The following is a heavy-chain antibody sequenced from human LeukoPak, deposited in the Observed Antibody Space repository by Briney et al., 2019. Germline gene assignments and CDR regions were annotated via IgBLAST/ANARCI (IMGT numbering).Heavy chain of an antibody. CDR3: AKGAAAGAQYFDY. Sequence: AGGSLRLSCAASGFTFSRYWMSWVRQAPGKGLEWVANIKQDGSEKDYVDSVKGRFTISRDNAKNSLYLQMNSLRAEDTAVYYCAKGAAAGAQYFDYWGQGTLVTVSS. D-gene: IGHD6-13*01. CDR2: IKQDGSEK. CDR1: GFTFSRYW. J-gene: IGHJ4*02. V-gene: IGHV3-7*03.